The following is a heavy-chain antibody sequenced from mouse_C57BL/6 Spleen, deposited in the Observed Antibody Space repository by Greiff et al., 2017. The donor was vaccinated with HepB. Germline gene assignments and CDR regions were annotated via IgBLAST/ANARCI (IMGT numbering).Heavy chain of an antibody. V-gene: IGHV1-82*01. CDR1: GYAFSSSW. Sequence: QVQLQQSGPELVKPGASVKISCKASGYAFSSSWMNWVKQRPGKGLEWIGRIYPGDGDTNYNGKFKGKATLTADKSSSTAYMQLSSLTSEDSAVYFCARIRTSGYAMDYWGQGTSVTVSS. CDR2: IYPGDGDT. J-gene: IGHJ4*01. CDR3: ARIRTSGYAMDY. D-gene: IGHD3-1*01.